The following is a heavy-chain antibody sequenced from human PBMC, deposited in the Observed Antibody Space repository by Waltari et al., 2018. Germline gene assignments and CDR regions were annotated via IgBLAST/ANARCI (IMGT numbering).Heavy chain of an antibody. Sequence: QVQLVPSGAEVKKPGASVKVSCKASGYSFNGHYIHWVRQAPGQGLEWMGWISPNSGVTNYAQKFQARVTMTRDTSISTAYLELSRLTSDDTAIYYCARDPRWAVTKDYFDFWGQGTLVTVSS. V-gene: IGHV1-2*02. CDR2: ISPNSGVT. CDR3: ARDPRWAVTKDYFDF. CDR1: GYSFNGHY. J-gene: IGHJ4*02. D-gene: IGHD4-17*01.